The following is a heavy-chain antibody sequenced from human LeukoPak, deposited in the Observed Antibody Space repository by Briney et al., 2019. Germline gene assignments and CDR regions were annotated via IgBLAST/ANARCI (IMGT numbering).Heavy chain of an antibody. V-gene: IGHV1-2*02. Sequence: ASVKVSCKASGYTFTDYYVGWVRQAPGQRLEWMGWINPNSGTTNYGQKFQGRVTMTRDTSISAAYMELSELTSDDTAVYYCARGGLRSGLSSWGQGTQVTVSS. CDR1: GYTFTDYY. D-gene: IGHD3-3*01. CDR2: INPNSGTT. J-gene: IGHJ4*02. CDR3: ARGGLRSGLSS.